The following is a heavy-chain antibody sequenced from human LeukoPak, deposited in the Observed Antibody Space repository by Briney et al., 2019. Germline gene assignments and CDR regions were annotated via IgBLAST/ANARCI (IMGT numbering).Heavy chain of an antibody. J-gene: IGHJ4*02. CDR2: ISSSSSYI. CDR1: GFTVSSNY. Sequence: PGGSLRLSCAASGFTVSSNYMSWVRQAPGKGLEWVSSISSSSSYIYYADSVKGRFTISRDNAKNSLYLQMNSLRAEDTAVYYCARDNKDYDYVWGSYRATTKNDYWGQGTLVTVSS. V-gene: IGHV3-21*01. D-gene: IGHD3-16*02. CDR3: ARDNKDYDYVWGSYRATTKNDY.